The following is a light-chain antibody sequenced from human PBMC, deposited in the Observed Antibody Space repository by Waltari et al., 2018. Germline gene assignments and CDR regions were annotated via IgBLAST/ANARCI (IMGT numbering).Light chain of an antibody. Sequence: DIQMTQSPSTLSASVGDRVTITCRASQSISSWLAWYQQKPGKAPKLLIYDASSLESGVPSRFSGSGSGTDFTLTISSLQAEDVAIYYCQQYYRIPYTFGQETKLEIK. CDR2: DAS. J-gene: IGKJ2*01. V-gene: IGKV1-5*01. CDR1: QSISSW. CDR3: QQYYRIPYT.